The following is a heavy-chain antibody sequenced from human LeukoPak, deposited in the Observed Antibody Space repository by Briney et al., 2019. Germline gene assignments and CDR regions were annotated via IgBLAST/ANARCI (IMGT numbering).Heavy chain of an antibody. CDR3: ASSYCSDGSCYSGDYYYYGMDV. D-gene: IGHD2-15*01. J-gene: IGHJ6*02. CDR2: IYYSGST. Sequence: SETLSLTCTVSGGSISSYYWSWIRQPPGKGLEWIGYIYYSGSTNYNPSLKSRVTISVDTSKNQFSLKLSSVTAADTAVYYCASSYCSDGSCYSGDYYYYGMDVWGQGTTVTVSS. CDR1: GGSISSYY. V-gene: IGHV4-59*08.